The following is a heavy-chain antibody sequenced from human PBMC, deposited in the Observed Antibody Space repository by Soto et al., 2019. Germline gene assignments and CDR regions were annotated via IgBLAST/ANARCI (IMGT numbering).Heavy chain of an antibody. V-gene: IGHV1-69*13. J-gene: IGHJ4*02. Sequence: ASVKVSCKASGGTFSSYAISWVRQAPGQGLEWMGEIIPIFGTANYAQKFQGRVTITADESTSTAYMELSSLRSEDTAVYYCARGGIVGATTVFDYWGQGTLVTVSS. CDR2: IIPIFGTA. CDR1: GGTFSSYA. D-gene: IGHD1-26*01. CDR3: ARGGIVGATTVFDY.